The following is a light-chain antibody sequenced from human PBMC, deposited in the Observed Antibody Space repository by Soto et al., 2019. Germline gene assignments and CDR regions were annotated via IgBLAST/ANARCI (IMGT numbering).Light chain of an antibody. V-gene: IGKV3-20*01. Sequence: EIVLTQSPGTLSLSPGDRATLSCRASQSVSGSSLAWYQQKPGQAPRLVIYDVSSRATGIPDRFSGSGSGTDFTLTISRLEPEDFAIYCCQQYGTSPGTFGRGTKLEIK. CDR3: QQYGTSPGT. CDR1: QSVSGSS. J-gene: IGKJ2*01. CDR2: DVS.